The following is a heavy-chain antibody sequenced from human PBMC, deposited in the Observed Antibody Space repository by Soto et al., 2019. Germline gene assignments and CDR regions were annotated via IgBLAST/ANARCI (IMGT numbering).Heavy chain of an antibody. V-gene: IGHV4-59*08. Sequence: SETLSLTCTVSGGSIDNYYCSWFRQPPGKALEWIGYISYTGYSAYNFSLKRRVTMSMDTSKTQFYLTLESVTASDTAVYYCARHGSGPLHGLLDVWGQGTTVTVSS. D-gene: IGHD2-15*01. J-gene: IGHJ6*02. CDR2: ISYTGYS. CDR1: GGSIDNYY. CDR3: ARHGSGPLHGLLDV.